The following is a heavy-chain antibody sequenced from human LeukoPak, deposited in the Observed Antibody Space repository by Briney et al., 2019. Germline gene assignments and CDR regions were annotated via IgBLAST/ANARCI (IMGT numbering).Heavy chain of an antibody. CDR1: GFPFNAYW. CDR3: AREGYYGSGSPPSLYFDY. Sequence: PGGSLRLSCAASGFPFNAYWMTWVRQAPGKGLEWVANIRQDGDTKYYVDSVKGRFTISRDNSRSTLYLQMNSLRPEDTAIYYCAREGYYGSGSPPSLYFDYWGQGTLVTVSS. J-gene: IGHJ4*02. V-gene: IGHV3-7*01. CDR2: IRQDGDTK. D-gene: IGHD3-10*01.